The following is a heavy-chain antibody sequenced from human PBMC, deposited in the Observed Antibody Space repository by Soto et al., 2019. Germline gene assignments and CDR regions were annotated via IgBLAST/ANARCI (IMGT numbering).Heavy chain of an antibody. D-gene: IGHD6-13*01. V-gene: IGHV1-69*06. CDR2: IVPLFRTT. CDR1: GGTFSSYA. J-gene: IGHJ6*02. Sequence: ASVKVSCKTSGGTFSSYAISWVRQAPGQGLEWMGGIVPLFRTTNYAQKFQGRVTITADTSTYTVYRELSGLRSGDTAVYYCARGGYSSTWSNLLDRSGLDVWGQGTTVTVSS. CDR3: ARGGYSSTWSNLLDRSGLDV.